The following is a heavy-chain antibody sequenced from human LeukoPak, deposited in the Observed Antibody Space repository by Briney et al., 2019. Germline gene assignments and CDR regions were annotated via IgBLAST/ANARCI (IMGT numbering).Heavy chain of an antibody. CDR2: ISGSGGAT. V-gene: IGHV3-23*01. J-gene: IGHJ5*02. CDR1: GFTVSTNY. D-gene: IGHD2-2*02. Sequence: GGSLRLSCAASGFTVSTNYMSWVRQAPGKGLEWVSAISGSGGATYYADSVKGRFTISRDNSKNTLYLQMNSLRAEDTALYYCAKDDCSSTTCYTANWFDPWGQGTLVTVSS. CDR3: AKDDCSSTTCYTANWFDP.